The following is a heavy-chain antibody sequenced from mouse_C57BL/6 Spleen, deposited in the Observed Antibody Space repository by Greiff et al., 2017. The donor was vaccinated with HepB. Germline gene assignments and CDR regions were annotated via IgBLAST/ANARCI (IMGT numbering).Heavy chain of an antibody. Sequence: VQLQQSGPELVKPGASVKISCKASGYTFTDYYMNWVKQSHGKSLEWIGDINPNNGGTSYNQKFKGKATLTVDKSSSTAYMELRSLTSEDSAVYYCARGGYWFAYWGQGTLVTVSA. CDR1: GYTFTDYY. V-gene: IGHV1-26*01. CDR2: INPNNGGT. CDR3: ARGGYWFAY. J-gene: IGHJ3*01. D-gene: IGHD2-2*01.